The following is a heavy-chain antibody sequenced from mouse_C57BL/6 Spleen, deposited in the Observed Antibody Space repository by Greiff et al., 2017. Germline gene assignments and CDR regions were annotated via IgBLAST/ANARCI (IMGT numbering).Heavy chain of an antibody. CDR2: IDPETGGT. CDR3: TGYYDYDWYFDV. Sequence: VQLQQSGAELVRPGASVTLSCKASGYTFTDYEMHWVKQTPVHGLEWIGAIDPETGGTAYNQKFKGKAILTADKSSSTAYMELRSLTSEDSAVYYCTGYYDYDWYFDVWGTGTTVTVSS. D-gene: IGHD2-4*01. CDR1: GYTFTDYE. V-gene: IGHV1-15*01. J-gene: IGHJ1*03.